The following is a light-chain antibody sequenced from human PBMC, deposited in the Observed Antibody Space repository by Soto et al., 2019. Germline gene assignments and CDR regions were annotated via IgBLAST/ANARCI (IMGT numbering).Light chain of an antibody. CDR1: QTVFSNY. CDR2: GAS. V-gene: IGKV3-20*01. Sequence: EIVLTQSPGTLSLSPAERTSLXCRATQTVFSNYIGWYQQKPGQAPRRLIYGASSRATGIPDRFSGSGSGADFTLTISRLEPEDFAVYYCQQYGSSPWPFGQGTKVDIK. CDR3: QQYGSSPWP. J-gene: IGKJ1*01.